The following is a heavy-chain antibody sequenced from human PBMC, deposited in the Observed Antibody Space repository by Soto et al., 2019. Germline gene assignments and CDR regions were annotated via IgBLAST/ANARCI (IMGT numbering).Heavy chain of an antibody. CDR2: ISYDGSYR. V-gene: IGHV3-30*18. D-gene: IGHD3-22*01. J-gene: IGHJ5*02. CDR1: GFTFSNSA. CDR3: AKGPDYDLNWFDP. Sequence: GGSLRLSCAASGFTFSNSAMVWVRQAPGKGLEWVALISYDGSYRYYADSVKGRFTISRDNSKNILYLQMNSLRADDTAVYYCAKGPDYDLNWFDPWGQGTLVTVSS.